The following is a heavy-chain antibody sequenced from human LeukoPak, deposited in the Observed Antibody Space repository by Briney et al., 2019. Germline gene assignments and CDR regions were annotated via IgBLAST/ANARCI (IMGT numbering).Heavy chain of an antibody. Sequence: ASVKVSXKASGYTFTSYYMHWVRQAPGQGLEWMGGLIPIFGTANYAQKFQGRVTITADESTSTAYMELSSLRSEDTAVYYCARALGYCSSTSCYRLWFDPWGQGTLVTVSS. D-gene: IGHD2-2*02. V-gene: IGHV1-69*13. J-gene: IGHJ5*02. CDR3: ARALGYCSSTSCYRLWFDP. CDR1: GYTFTSYY. CDR2: LIPIFGTA.